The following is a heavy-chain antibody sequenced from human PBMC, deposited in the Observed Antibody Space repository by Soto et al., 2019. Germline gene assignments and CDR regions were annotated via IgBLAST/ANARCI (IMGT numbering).Heavy chain of an antibody. Sequence: EVQLVESGGGMVQPGGSLRVSCAASGFNLSSYSMHWVRQAPGKGLEWVSYISGSGGTIYYAASVKGRFTISRDNAKNSLSVQRNSLRDEDTAVYFCARETGLRSSGWSYYFDFWGQGTRVTVSS. V-gene: IGHV3-48*02. CDR2: ISGSGGTI. J-gene: IGHJ4*02. CDR1: GFNLSSYS. D-gene: IGHD6-19*01. CDR3: ARETGLRSSGWSYYFDF.